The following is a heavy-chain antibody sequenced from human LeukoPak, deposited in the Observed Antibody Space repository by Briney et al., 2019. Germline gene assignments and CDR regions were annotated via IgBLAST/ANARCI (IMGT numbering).Heavy chain of an antibody. D-gene: IGHD2-2*02. CDR1: GFTFSSYG. CDR2: IRYDGSNK. J-gene: IGHJ4*02. CDR3: AKGYCSSTSCYTTPFDY. V-gene: IGHV3-30*02. Sequence: GGSLRLSCAASGFTFSSYGMHWVRQAPGKGLEWVAFIRYDGSNKYYADSVKGRFTISRDNPKNTLYLQMNSLRAEDTAVYYCAKGYCSSTSCYTTPFDYWGQGTLVTVSS.